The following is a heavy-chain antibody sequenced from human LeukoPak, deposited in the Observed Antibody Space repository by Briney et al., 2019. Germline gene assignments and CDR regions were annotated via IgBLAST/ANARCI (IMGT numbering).Heavy chain of an antibody. D-gene: IGHD3-9*01. Sequence: GGSLRLSCAASGITFSSYAMGWVRQAPGKGLEWVSSITSGGDYIYYADSVKGRFTTSRDNAKNSLSLQLNSLRVEDTAVYYCARGHYDVLAASYKWTPDYWGQGTLVTVSS. CDR1: GITFSSYA. J-gene: IGHJ4*02. V-gene: IGHV3-21*01. CDR3: ARGHYDVLAASYKWTPDY. CDR2: ITSGGDYI.